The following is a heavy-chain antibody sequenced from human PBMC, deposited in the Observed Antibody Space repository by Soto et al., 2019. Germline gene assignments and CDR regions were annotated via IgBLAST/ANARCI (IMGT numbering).Heavy chain of an antibody. Sequence: PGGSLRLSCTASGFTFSSYGMHWVRQAPGKGLEWVAVIWYDGSNKYYADSVKGRFTISRDNSKNTLYLQMNSLRAEDTAVYYCARGGSSSWYKGEYFQHWGQGTLVTVSS. CDR1: GFTFSSYG. V-gene: IGHV3-33*01. CDR3: ARGGSSSWYKGEYFQH. CDR2: IWYDGSNK. D-gene: IGHD6-13*01. J-gene: IGHJ1*01.